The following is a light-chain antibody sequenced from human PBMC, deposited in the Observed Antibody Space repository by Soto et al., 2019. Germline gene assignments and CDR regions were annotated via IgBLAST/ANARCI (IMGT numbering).Light chain of an antibody. V-gene: IGLV2-14*01. CDR3: SSYTSSSGV. Sequence: QSALTQPASVSGSPGQSITISCTGTSSDVGGYNYVSCYQQHPRKAPKHMIYEVSNRPSGVSNRFSGSKSGNTASLTISGLQSEDEADYYCSSYTSSSGVFGGGTTLTLL. CDR1: SSDVGGYNY. CDR2: EVS. J-gene: IGLJ3*02.